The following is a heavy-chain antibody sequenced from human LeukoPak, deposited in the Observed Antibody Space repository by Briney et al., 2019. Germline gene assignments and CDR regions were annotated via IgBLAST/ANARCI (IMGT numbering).Heavy chain of an antibody. Sequence: ASVKVSCKASGYRFTSYGISWVRQAPGQGLEWMGWISAYNGNTNYAQKLQGRVTMTTDTSTSTAYMELRSLRSDDTAVYYCARDPQQLVGATGGGFQYWGQGTLVTVSS. J-gene: IGHJ4*02. CDR1: GYRFTSYG. D-gene: IGHD1-26*01. CDR3: ARDPQQLVGATGGGFQY. CDR2: ISAYNGNT. V-gene: IGHV1-18*01.